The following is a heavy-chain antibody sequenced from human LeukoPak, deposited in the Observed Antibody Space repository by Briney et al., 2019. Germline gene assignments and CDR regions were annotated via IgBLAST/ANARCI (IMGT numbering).Heavy chain of an antibody. CDR1: GYSLTELS. CDR2: FDPEDGET. Sequence: ASVNVSCKVSGYSLTELSMHWVRQAPGKGLEWMGGFDPEDGETIYAQKFQGRVTMTEDTSTDTAYMELSSLRSEDTAVYYCATATAMASYYFDYWGQGTLVTVSS. J-gene: IGHJ4*02. CDR3: ATATAMASYYFDY. V-gene: IGHV1-24*01. D-gene: IGHD5-18*01.